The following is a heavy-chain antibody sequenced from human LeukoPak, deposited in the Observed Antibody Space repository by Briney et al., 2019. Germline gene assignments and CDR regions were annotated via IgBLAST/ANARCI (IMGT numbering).Heavy chain of an antibody. CDR3: AKDQQGWPDIFDY. J-gene: IGHJ4*02. Sequence: PGGSLRLSCAASGFTFSSYAMSWVRQAPGKGLEWVSAISGSGGSTYYADSVKGRLTISRDNSKNTLYLQMNSLRAEDTAVYYCAKDQQGWPDIFDYWGQGTLVTVSS. CDR2: ISGSGGST. D-gene: IGHD3-9*01. V-gene: IGHV3-23*01. CDR1: GFTFSSYA.